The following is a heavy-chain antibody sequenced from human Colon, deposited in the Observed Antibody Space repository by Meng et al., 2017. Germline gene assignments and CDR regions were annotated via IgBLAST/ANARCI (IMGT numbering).Heavy chain of an antibody. Sequence: GSLRLSCTVSRDSISSYYWNWIRQPPGKGLEWIGYIDYSGSTIYNSSLQSRITISVDTSKDQFSLKVRSVTAADTAVYYCARECSYGSYYNWFDPWGQGTLVTVSS. D-gene: IGHD1-26*01. J-gene: IGHJ5*02. CDR3: ARECSYGSYYNWFDP. CDR1: RDSISSYY. CDR2: IDYSGST. V-gene: IGHV4-59*01.